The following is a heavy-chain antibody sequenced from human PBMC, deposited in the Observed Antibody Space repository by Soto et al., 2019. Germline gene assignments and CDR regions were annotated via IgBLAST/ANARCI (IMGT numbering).Heavy chain of an antibody. Sequence: PVASLRPSYTTTGIAFSTYLMAWVRQAPGKGLEWVGNTKPDETETYYAGSVEGRFTISRDNAKSSLYLQMDSLRVEDTAVYYCATIGDVTFHYWGQGT. CDR1: GIAFSTYL. J-gene: IGHJ4*02. D-gene: IGHD4-4*01. CDR2: TKPDETET. CDR3: ATIGDVTFHY. V-gene: IGHV3-7*02.